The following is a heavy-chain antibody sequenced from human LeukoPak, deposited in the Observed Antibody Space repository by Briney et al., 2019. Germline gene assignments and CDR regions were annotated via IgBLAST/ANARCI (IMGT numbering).Heavy chain of an antibody. CDR1: GFTFSRYW. CDR3: ARHYSTYYYYYMDV. D-gene: IGHD2/OR15-2a*01. CDR2: INWNGGST. J-gene: IGHJ6*03. Sequence: GGSLRLSCAASGFTFSRYWMSWVRQAPGKGLEWVSGINWNGGSTGYADSVKGRFTISRDNAKNSLYLQMNSLRAEDTALYYCARHYSTYYYYYMDVWGKGTTVTVSS. V-gene: IGHV3-20*04.